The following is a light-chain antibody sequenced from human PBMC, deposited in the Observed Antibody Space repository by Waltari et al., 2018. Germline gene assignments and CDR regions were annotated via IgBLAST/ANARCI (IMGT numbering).Light chain of an antibody. J-gene: IGKJ2*01. CDR2: AAS. V-gene: IGKV3-20*01. Sequence: IVLTQSPGTLSLSPGERATLSCRASQSVSSSYLAWYQQKPGQAPRLLIYAASSRATGIPDRFSGSGSGTDFTLTISRLEPEDFAVYYCQQYGSSPPRYTFGQGTKLEIK. CDR3: QQYGSSPPRYT. CDR1: QSVSSSY.